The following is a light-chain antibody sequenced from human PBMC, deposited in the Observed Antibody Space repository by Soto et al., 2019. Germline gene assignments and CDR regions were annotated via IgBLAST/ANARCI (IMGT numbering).Light chain of an antibody. J-gene: IGLJ3*02. CDR3: ETWDSTTRV. CDR2: LEDSGSY. Sequence: QPVLTQSSSASPSLGSSVKLTCSLSSGHSSYNIAWHQQRPGKAPRHLMRLEDSGSYNKGSGVPDRFSGSSSGADRYLTISNLQYEDEADYYCETWDSTTRVFGGGTKLTVL. CDR1: SGHSSYN. V-gene: IGLV4-60*02.